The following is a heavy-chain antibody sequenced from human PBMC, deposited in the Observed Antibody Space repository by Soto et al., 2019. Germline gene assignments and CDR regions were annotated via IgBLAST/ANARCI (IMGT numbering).Heavy chain of an antibody. V-gene: IGHV3-15*07. D-gene: IGHD6-19*01. CDR1: GFNFNDAW. J-gene: IGHJ4*02. CDR2: IKSTPDGGTA. Sequence: EGQLVESGGGLVKPGGSLRLSCAASGFNFNDAWMNWVRQAPGKGPEWVGRIKSTPDGGTADYAAPVKGRFTISRDDSKNTVYLQMNSLKFLVTALYYFTTDPDSSRGGYWGQGTLVTVSS. CDR3: TTDPDSSRGGY.